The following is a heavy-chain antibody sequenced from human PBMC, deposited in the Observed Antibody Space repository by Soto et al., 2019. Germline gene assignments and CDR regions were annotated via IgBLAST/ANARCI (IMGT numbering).Heavy chain of an antibody. D-gene: IGHD6-6*01. CDR3: ARDPGSSSSGAFDI. Sequence: GGSLRLSCAASGFSFSSYRLNWVRQAPGKGLEWVSSIISGTGHIYLHYEDSVKGRFTISRANAKNSLYLQMNSLRAEDTAVYYCARDPGSSSSGAFDIWGHGTMVTVSS. V-gene: IGHV3-21*01. CDR1: GFSFSSYR. J-gene: IGHJ3*02. CDR2: IISGTGHI.